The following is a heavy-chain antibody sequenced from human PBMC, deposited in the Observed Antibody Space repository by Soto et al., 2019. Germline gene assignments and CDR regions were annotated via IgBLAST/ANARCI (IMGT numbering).Heavy chain of an antibody. D-gene: IGHD1-1*01. CDR3: ARIEMNDDAFDX. CDR1: GGSISSVGYY. Sequence: SDTLSLTCTVSGGSISSVGYYWSWIRQHPGKGLEWIGYIYYSGSTYYNPSLKSRVTISVDTSKNQFSLKLSSVTAADTAVYYCARIEMNDDAFDXWGQGTMVTVS. J-gene: IGHJ3*02. V-gene: IGHV4-31*03. CDR2: IYYSGST.